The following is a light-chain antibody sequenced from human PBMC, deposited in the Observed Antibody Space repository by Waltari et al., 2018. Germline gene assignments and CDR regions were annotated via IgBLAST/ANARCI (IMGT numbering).Light chain of an antibody. CDR3: MQATHWPLT. CDR1: QSLVHSDGKTS. Sequence: DVVMTQSPLSLPVTLGQPASISCTSSQSLVHSDGKTSLNWFHQGPGQSPRRLIYEVSNRDSGVPYRFSGSGSGTDFTLTISRVEAEDVXIYYCMQATHWPLTFGQGTRVEIK. V-gene: IGKV2-30*02. CDR2: EVS. J-gene: IGKJ1*01.